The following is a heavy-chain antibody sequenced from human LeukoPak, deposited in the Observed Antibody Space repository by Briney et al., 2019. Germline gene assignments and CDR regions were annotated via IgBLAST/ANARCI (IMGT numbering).Heavy chain of an antibody. Sequence: PSETLSLTCTVSGGSISSYYWSWIRQPPGKGLEWIGYIYYSGSTNYNPSLKSRVTISIDTSKNQFSLKLSSVTAADTAVYYCARDHIVGATYYFDYWGQGTLVTVSS. D-gene: IGHD1-26*01. CDR3: ARDHIVGATYYFDY. CDR1: GGSISSYY. J-gene: IGHJ4*02. V-gene: IGHV4-59*01. CDR2: IYYSGST.